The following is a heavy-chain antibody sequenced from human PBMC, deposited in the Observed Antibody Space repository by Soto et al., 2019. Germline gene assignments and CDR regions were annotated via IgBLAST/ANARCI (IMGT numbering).Heavy chain of an antibody. CDR2: ISYDGNNK. CDR1: GFTFSSYS. V-gene: IGHV3-30-3*01. Sequence: QVQLVESGGGVVQPGRSLRLSCAASGFTFSSYSIHWVRQAPGKRLEWVAVISYDGNNKYYADSVKGRFTISRDNSKNTLYLQMNRLRLEDKAVYYCANASGWSGFDYSGQGTLVNVSS. CDR3: ANASGWSGFDY. J-gene: IGHJ4*02. D-gene: IGHD6-19*01.